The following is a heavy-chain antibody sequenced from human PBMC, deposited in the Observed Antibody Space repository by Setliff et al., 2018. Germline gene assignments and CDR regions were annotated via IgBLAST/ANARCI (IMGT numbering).Heavy chain of an antibody. CDR3: ARMSGFQYIDV. CDR1: GDSISSRRNY. D-gene: IGHD3-3*01. J-gene: IGHJ6*03. Sequence: SETLSLTCTVSGDSISSRRNYWGWFRQPAGKELEWIGQVYTSWSTNYNPSLKSRVAISLDTSKNQVSLSLTSVTAADTAVYYCARMSGFQYIDVWDKGTTVTVSS. V-gene: IGHV4-61*09. CDR2: VYTSWST.